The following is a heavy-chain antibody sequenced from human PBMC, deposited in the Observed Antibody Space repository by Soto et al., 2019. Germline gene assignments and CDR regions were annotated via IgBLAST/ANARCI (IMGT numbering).Heavy chain of an antibody. CDR2: ISYDGSNK. J-gene: IGHJ5*02. V-gene: IGHV3-30*03. CDR3: ATGLTGTTYSWFDP. Sequence: GGSLRLSCAASGFTFSSYGMHWVRQAPGKGLEWVAVISYDGSNKYYADSVKGRFTISRDNSKNTLYLQMNSLRAEDTAVYYCATGLTGTTYSWFDPWGQGTLVTVSS. CDR1: GFTFSSYG. D-gene: IGHD1-20*01.